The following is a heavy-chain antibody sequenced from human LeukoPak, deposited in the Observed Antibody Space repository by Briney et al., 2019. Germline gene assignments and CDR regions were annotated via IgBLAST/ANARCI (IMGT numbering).Heavy chain of an antibody. CDR1: GFTFSDYS. J-gene: IGHJ4*02. V-gene: IGHV3-11*03. D-gene: IGHD6-13*01. Sequence: PGGSLRLSCVASGFTFSDYSMSWIRQAPGKGLEWISYISDSSSYTSYADSVKGRFTISRDNAKNSLYLQMNSLRADDTAVYFCSRCQYNSSPDHWGQGTLVTVSS. CDR3: SRCQYNSSPDH. CDR2: ISDSSSYT.